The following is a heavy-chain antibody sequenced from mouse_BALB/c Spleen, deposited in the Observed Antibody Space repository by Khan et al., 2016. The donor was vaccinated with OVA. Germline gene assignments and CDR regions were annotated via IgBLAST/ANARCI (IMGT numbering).Heavy chain of an antibody. J-gene: IGHJ4*01. CDR3: TRRRRYDGYYGGAMNY. Sequence: EVELVESGGGLVQPGGSRKLSCAASGFTLSSFGMHWFRQAPEKGLEWVAYVSSGSNPINHADPVKGRLPISRANSQNALLLQVTSLRYEDTAMYYSTRRRRYDGYYGGAMNYWGQGTSVTVSS. D-gene: IGHD2-3*01. CDR2: VSSGSNPI. V-gene: IGHV5-17*02. CDR1: GFTLSSFG.